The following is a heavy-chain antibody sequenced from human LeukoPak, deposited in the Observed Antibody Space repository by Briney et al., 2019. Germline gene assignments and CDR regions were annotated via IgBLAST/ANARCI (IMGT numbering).Heavy chain of an antibody. V-gene: IGHV3-48*03. D-gene: IGHD1-1*01. CDR2: ISSSGSTI. CDR1: GFTFSSYE. J-gene: IGHJ4*02. CDR3: GKATGTLGN. Sequence: GGSLRLSCAASGFTFSSYEMNWVRQAPGKGLEWVSYISSSGSTIYYADSVKGRFTISRDNAKNSLYLQMNSLTADDTAIYYCGKATGTLGNWGQGTLVTVSS.